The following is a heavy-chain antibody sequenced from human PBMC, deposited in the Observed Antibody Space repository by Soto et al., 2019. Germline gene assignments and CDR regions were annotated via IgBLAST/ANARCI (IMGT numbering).Heavy chain of an antibody. J-gene: IGHJ6*02. D-gene: IGHD6-19*01. V-gene: IGHV4-34*01. Sequence: SETLSLTCAVYGGSFSGYYWSWIRQPPGKGLEWIGEINHSGSTNYNPSLKSRVTISVDTSKNQFSLKLSSVTAADTAVYYCARRIAVALYYTGMAFWGQGTTVTVSS. CDR2: INHSGST. CDR1: GGSFSGYY. CDR3: ARRIAVALYYTGMAF.